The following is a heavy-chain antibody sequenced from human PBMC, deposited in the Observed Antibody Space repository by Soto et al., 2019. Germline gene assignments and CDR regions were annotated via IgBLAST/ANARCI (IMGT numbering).Heavy chain of an antibody. J-gene: IGHJ4*02. CDR3: ARQRIAAAQYYFDY. D-gene: IGHD6-13*01. V-gene: IGHV4-61*01. Sequence: TXETLSLTCTVSGGSVSSGSYYWTWIRQSPGKGLEWMGYIISSGSTDYNPPLKSRVTISVDSSKNEFSLKLRSVTAADTAVYYCARQRIAAAQYYFDYWGQGMLVTVSS. CDR2: IISSGST. CDR1: GGSVSSGSYY.